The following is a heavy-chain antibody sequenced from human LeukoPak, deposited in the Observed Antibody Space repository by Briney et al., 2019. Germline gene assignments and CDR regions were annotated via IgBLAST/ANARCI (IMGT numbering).Heavy chain of an antibody. D-gene: IGHD3-3*01. J-gene: IGHJ4*02. CDR1: GGSFSGCY. CDR3: ARCWSGYYSV. Sequence: PSETLSLTCAVYGGSFSGCYWSWIRQPPGKGLEWIGEINHSGSTNYNPSLKSRVTISVDTSKNQFSLKLSSVTAADTAVYYCARCWSGYYSVWGQGTLVTVSS. V-gene: IGHV4-34*01. CDR2: INHSGST.